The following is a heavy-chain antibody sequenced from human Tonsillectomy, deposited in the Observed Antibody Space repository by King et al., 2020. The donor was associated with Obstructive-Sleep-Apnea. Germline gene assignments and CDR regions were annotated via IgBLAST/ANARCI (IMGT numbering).Heavy chain of an antibody. D-gene: IGHD4-17*01. Sequence: QLVQSGGGLVKPGGSLRLSCAASGFTFSSYSMNWVRQAPGKGLEWVSFIRSSSSYIYYADSVKGRFTISRDNAKNSLYLQMNSLRAEDTAVYYCASYNDYGDQGAFDIWGQGTMVTVSS. J-gene: IGHJ3*02. V-gene: IGHV3-21*01. CDR2: IRSSSSYI. CDR3: ASYNDYGDQGAFDI. CDR1: GFTFSSYS.